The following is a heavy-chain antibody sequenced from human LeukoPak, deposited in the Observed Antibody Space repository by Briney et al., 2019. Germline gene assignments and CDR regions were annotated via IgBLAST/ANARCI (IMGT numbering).Heavy chain of an antibody. CDR1: GYTFTSYG. J-gene: IGHJ4*02. Sequence: ASVKVSCKASGYTFTSYGISWVRQAPGQGLEWMGWISAYNGNTNYAQKLQGRVTMTTDTSTSTAYMERRSLRSDDTAVYYGARDQPRLYSGSFSAKDYWGQGTLVTVSS. CDR3: ARDQPRLYSGSFSAKDY. V-gene: IGHV1-18*01. D-gene: IGHD1-26*01. CDR2: ISAYNGNT.